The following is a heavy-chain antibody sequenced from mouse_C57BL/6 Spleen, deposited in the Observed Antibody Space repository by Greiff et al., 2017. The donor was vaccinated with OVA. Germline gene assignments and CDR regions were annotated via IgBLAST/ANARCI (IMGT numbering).Heavy chain of an antibody. CDR2: INPNNGGT. CDR3: ARGGLRLLAY. D-gene: IGHD2-4*01. V-gene: IGHV1-18*01. Sequence: SGPELVKPGASVKIPCKASGYTFTDYNMDWVKQSHGKSLEWIGDINPNNGGTIYNQKFKGKATLTVDKSSSTAYMVLRSLTSEDTAVYYCARGGLRLLAYWGQGTLVTVSA. CDR1: GYTFTDYN. J-gene: IGHJ3*01.